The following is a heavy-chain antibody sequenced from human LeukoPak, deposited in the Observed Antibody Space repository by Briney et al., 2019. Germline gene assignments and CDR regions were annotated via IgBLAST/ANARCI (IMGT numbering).Heavy chain of an antibody. CDR2: ISGSGLST. Sequence: GGSLRLSCAASGFTFSSYAMSWVRQAPGKGLEWVSAISGSGLSTYYADSVKGRFTISRDNSKNTLYLQMNSLRAEDTAVYYCAKGGSTTGKGGRITMIVVAPYYFDYWGQGTLVTVSS. D-gene: IGHD3-22*01. V-gene: IGHV3-23*01. J-gene: IGHJ4*02. CDR1: GFTFSSYA. CDR3: AKGGSTTGKGGRITMIVVAPYYFDY.